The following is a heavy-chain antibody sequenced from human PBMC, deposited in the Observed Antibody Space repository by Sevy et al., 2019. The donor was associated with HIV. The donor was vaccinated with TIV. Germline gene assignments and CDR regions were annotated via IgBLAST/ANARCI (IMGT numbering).Heavy chain of an antibody. V-gene: IGHV3-49*03. CDR3: SKGGSGTGWFDP. D-gene: IGHD3-10*01. J-gene: IGHJ5*02. CDR1: GFNFGDYP. Sequence: GGSLRLSCRASGFNFGDYPMSWFHQAPGKGLAWVGFIRSKASGGTTQYAASVKGRFTISRDDSESIAYLQMNSLKIEDTAVYYCSKGGSGTGWFDPWGQGTLVTVSS. CDR2: IRSKASGGTT.